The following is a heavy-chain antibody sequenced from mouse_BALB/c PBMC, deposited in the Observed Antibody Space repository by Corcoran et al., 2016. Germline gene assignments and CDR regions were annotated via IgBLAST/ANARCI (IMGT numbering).Heavy chain of an antibody. Sequence: QVQLQQSGPELVKPGASVKISCKASGYSFPSYYIHWVKQRPGQGLEWIGWIFPGSGNTKYNEKFKGKATLTADTSSSTAYMQLSSLTSEDSAVYFCARVLTTATVSFAYWGQGTLVTVSA. CDR1: GYSFPSYY. J-gene: IGHJ3*01. CDR3: ARVLTTATVSFAY. CDR2: IFPGSGNT. D-gene: IGHD1-2*01. V-gene: IGHV1-66*01.